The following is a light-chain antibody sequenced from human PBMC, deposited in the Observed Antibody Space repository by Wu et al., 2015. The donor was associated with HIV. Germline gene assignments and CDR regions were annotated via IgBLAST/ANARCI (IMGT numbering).Light chain of an antibody. CDR2: GAS. J-gene: IGKJ2*01. CDR1: QSVSSSY. Sequence: EIVLMQSPGTLSLSPGERATLSCRASQSVSSSYLAWYQQKPGQAPRLLIYGASSRATGIPDRFSGSGSGTDFTLTISSLEPEDFAVYYCQQYGSSFGQGTKLEIK. CDR3: QQYGSS. V-gene: IGKV3-20*01.